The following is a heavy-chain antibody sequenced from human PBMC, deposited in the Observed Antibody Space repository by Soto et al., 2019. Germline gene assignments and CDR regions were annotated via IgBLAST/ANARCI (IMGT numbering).Heavy chain of an antibody. J-gene: IGHJ4*02. CDR1: GGTFSSYA. CDR2: TIPIFGTA. V-gene: IGHV1-69*13. CDR3: ARRHGDSSGYYYGFDY. Sequence: ASVKVSCKASGGTFSSYAISWVRQAPGQGLEWMGGTIPIFGTANYAQKLQGRVTITADESTSTAYMELSSLRSEDTAVYYCARRHGDSSGYYYGFDYWGQGTLVTVSS. D-gene: IGHD3-22*01.